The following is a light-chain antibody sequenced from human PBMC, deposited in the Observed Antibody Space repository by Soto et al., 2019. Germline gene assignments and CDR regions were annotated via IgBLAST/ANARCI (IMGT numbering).Light chain of an antibody. CDR3: SSYTSSSTHAV. CDR2: DVS. Sequence: QSALTQPASVSGSPGQSITISCTGTSSDVGGYNYVSRYQQHPGKAPKLMIYDVSNRPSGVSNRFSGSKSGNTASLTISGLQAEDEADYYCSSYTSSSTHAVFGGGTQLTVL. J-gene: IGLJ7*01. V-gene: IGLV2-14*01. CDR1: SSDVGGYNY.